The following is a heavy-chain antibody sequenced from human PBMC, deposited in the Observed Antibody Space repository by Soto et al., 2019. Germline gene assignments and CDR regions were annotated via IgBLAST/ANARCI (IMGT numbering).Heavy chain of an antibody. J-gene: IGHJ5*02. CDR1: GYTFTGYY. V-gene: IGHV1-2*04. CDR3: ERDRFAMVRGTSNWFDP. Sequence: ASVKVSCKASGYTFTGYYMHWVRQAPGQGLEWMGWINPNSGGTNYAQKFQGWVTMTRDTSISTAYMELSRLRSDDTDVYYCERDRFAMVRGTSNWFDPWGQGTLVTVSS. D-gene: IGHD3-10*01. CDR2: INPNSGGT.